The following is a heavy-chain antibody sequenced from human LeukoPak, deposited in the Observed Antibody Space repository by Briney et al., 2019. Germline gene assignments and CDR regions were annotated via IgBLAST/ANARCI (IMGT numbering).Heavy chain of an antibody. V-gene: IGHV3-21*01. J-gene: IGHJ3*02. D-gene: IGHD3-22*01. Sequence: GGSLRLSCAASGFSFSSYTMNWVRQAPGKGLEWVSSISSSSIYIYYADSVKGRFTMSRDNAKNSLFLQMNSLRAEDTAVYYCAGSGYYSYDGFDIWGQGTMVTVSS. CDR1: GFSFSSYT. CDR3: AGSGYYSYDGFDI. CDR2: ISSSSIYI.